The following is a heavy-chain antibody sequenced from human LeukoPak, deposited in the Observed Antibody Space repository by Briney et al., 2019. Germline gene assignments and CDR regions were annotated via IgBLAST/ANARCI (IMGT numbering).Heavy chain of an antibody. J-gene: IGHJ3*02. Sequence: GGSLRLSCAASGFTFSSYAMSWVRQAPGKGLEWVSAISGSGGSTYYADSVKGRFTISRDNAKNSLYLQMNSLRAEDTAVHYCARVGYSYGFDAFDIWGQGTMVTVSS. CDR1: GFTFSSYA. CDR3: ARVGYSYGFDAFDI. CDR2: ISGSGGST. D-gene: IGHD5-18*01. V-gene: IGHV3-23*01.